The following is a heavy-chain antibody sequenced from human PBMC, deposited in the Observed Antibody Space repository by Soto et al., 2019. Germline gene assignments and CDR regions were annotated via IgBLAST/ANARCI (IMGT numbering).Heavy chain of an antibody. Sequence: ASVKVSCKTSGYTFTTYPMHWVRQAPGQRLEWMGWINAGNGNTKYSQKFQGRVTITRDTSASTAYMELSSLRSEDTAVYYCARGLTMVRGLILDAFDMWGQGTMVPVSS. J-gene: IGHJ3*02. CDR3: ARGLTMVRGLILDAFDM. CDR2: INAGNGNT. CDR1: GYTFTTYP. V-gene: IGHV1-3*01. D-gene: IGHD3-10*01.